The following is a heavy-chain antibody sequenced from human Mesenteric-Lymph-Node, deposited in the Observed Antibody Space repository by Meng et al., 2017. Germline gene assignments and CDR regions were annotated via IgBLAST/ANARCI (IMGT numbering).Heavy chain of an antibody. CDR3: ARGRRNEPLFDY. J-gene: IGHJ4*02. D-gene: IGHD1-14*01. CDR1: GGSFCTDT. V-gene: IGHV1-69*13. Sequence: QVQPVQSGVEVKKHGSSVTFACKTSGGSFCTDTFSWLRQAPGQGLEWMGGLIAVFDKTKAAPRFQDRVTFTADESTSTAYMELSSLTFDDTAVYFCARGRRNEPLFDYWGQGTLVTVSS. CDR2: LIAVFDKT.